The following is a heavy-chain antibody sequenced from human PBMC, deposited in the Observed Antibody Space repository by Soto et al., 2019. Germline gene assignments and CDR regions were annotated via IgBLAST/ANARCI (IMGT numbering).Heavy chain of an antibody. J-gene: IGHJ5*02. D-gene: IGHD2-15*01. CDR1: GGSIASAEYY. Sequence: SETLSLTCTVSGGSIASAEYYWSWIRQHPGKGLEWIGYIYYSGRTYYNPSLKSRLTISFDSSKNQFSLRLSSVTAADTAVYYCAKRGGGYCSGGSCGLIFHNWFDPWGQGTLVTVSS. CDR3: AKRGGGYCSGGSCGLIFHNWFDP. CDR2: IYYSGRT. V-gene: IGHV4-31*03.